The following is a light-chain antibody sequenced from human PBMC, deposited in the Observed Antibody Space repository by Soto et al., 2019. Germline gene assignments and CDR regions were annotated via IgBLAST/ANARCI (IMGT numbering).Light chain of an antibody. V-gene: IGLV1-44*01. CDR3: ATWDDSLNGVV. Sequence: QSVLTQPPSASGTPGQRVTISCSGSSSNIGRHGVNWYQHLPGAATKLLIYSNNQRPSGVPDPFSGSTSGTSVSLTISGLQSEDEADYSCATWDDSLNGVVFGGGTKLT. CDR1: SSNIGRHG. J-gene: IGLJ2*01. CDR2: SNN.